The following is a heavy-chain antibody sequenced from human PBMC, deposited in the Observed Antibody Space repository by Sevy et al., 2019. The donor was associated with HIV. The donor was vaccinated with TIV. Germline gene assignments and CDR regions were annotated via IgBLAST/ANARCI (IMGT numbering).Heavy chain of an antibody. CDR3: TTPGVDLGYSGIHAAFDI. CDR1: GFTFSNAW. J-gene: IGHJ3*02. V-gene: IGHV3-15*01. Sequence: GGSLRLSCAASGFTFSNAWMSWVRQAPGKGLEWVGRIKSKTDGGTTDYAAPVKGRFTISRDDSKNTLYLQMNSLKTEYTAVYYCTTPGVDLGYSGIHAAFDIWGQGTMVTVSS. D-gene: IGHD1-26*01. CDR2: IKSKTDGGTT.